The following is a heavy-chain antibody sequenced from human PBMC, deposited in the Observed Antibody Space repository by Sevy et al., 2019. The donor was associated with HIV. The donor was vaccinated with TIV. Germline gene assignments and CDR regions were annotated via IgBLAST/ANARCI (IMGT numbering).Heavy chain of an antibody. Sequence: ASVKVSCKASGYTFTNYYIHWMRQAPGQGLEWMGIINPSGRSTSYAQKFQGRVTMSRDTSTSTVYMELSSLRSEDTAVYYCARHSTVITVFQYWGQGTQVTVSS. CDR2: INPSGRST. V-gene: IGHV1-46*01. CDR1: GYTFTNYY. D-gene: IGHD1-20*01. CDR3: ARHSTVITVFQY. J-gene: IGHJ4*02.